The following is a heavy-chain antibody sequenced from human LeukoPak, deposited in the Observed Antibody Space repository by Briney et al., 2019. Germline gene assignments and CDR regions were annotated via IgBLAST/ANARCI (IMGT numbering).Heavy chain of an antibody. V-gene: IGHV4-59*01. D-gene: IGHD1-26*01. Sequence: SETLSLTCTVSGGSISSYYWSWIRQPPGKGLEWMGYIYYSGSTNYNPSLKSRVTISVDTSKNQFSLKLSSVTAADTAVYYCARDSSGSYRDDAFDIWGQGTMVTVSS. CDR2: IYYSGST. CDR3: ARDSSGSYRDDAFDI. J-gene: IGHJ3*02. CDR1: GGSISSYY.